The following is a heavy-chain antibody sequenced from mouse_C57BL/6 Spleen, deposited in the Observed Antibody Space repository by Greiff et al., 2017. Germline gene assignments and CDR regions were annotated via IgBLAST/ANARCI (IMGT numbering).Heavy chain of an antibody. Sequence: VQLKESGGGLVKPGGSLKLSCAASGFTFSDYGMHWVRQAPEKGLEWVAYISSGSSTIYYADTVKGRFTISRDNAKNTLFLQMTSLRSEDTAMYYCARPADYGSSFRYWYFDVWGTGTTVTVSS. V-gene: IGHV5-17*01. CDR2: ISSGSSTI. J-gene: IGHJ1*03. D-gene: IGHD1-1*01. CDR1: GFTFSDYG. CDR3: ARPADYGSSFRYWYFDV.